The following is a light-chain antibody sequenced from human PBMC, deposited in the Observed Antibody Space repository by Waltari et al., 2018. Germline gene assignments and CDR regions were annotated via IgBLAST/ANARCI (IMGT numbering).Light chain of an antibody. CDR1: SSNIGSNA. V-gene: IGLV1-44*01. Sequence: QPALTQPPSASGTPGQWVSVSCSGSSSNIGSNAVNWYQQLPGMAPKLLIYYDNQRPSGVPARVSGSKSGTSASLAISGLQSEDEADYICAAWDDSLSADVFGTGTKVTVL. CDR2: YDN. CDR3: AAWDDSLSADV. J-gene: IGLJ1*01.